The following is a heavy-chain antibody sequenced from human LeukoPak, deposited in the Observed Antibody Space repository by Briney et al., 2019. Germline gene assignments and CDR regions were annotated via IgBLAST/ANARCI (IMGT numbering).Heavy chain of an antibody. V-gene: IGHV3-7*05. D-gene: IGHD7-27*01. CDR1: GFTFTSYW. CDR3: ARDYWGFGDH. Sequence: GGSLRLSCAASGFTFTSYWMSWVDQAPGKGLEWVANINQDGSEKYYVDSVEGRFTISRDNAKNSLYLQMNSLRAEDTAVYYCARDYWGFGDHWGQGTLVTVSS. J-gene: IGHJ4*02. CDR2: INQDGSEK.